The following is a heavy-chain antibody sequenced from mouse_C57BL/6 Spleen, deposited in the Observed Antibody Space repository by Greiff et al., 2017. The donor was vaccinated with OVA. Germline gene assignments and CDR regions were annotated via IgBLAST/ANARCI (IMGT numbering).Heavy chain of an antibody. J-gene: IGHJ4*01. V-gene: IGHV1-54*01. D-gene: IGHD1-1*01. CDR3: ARYYYGSSVAMDY. Sequence: QVQLQQSGAELVRPGTSVKVSCKASGYAFTNYLIEWVKQRPGQGLEWIGVINPGSGGTNYNEKFKGKATLTADKSSSTAYMQLSSLTSEDSAVYFCARYYYGSSVAMDYWGQGTSVTVSS. CDR1: GYAFTNYL. CDR2: INPGSGGT.